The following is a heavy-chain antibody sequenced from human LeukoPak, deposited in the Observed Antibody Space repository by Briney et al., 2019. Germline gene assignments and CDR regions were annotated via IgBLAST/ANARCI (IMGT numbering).Heavy chain of an antibody. CDR1: GFPFSSYS. Sequence: GGSLRLSCAASGFPFSSYSMIWVPQAPGKGLEWVSSISSSSSYIYYADSVTGRFTISRDNAKNSLYLQMSSLRAEETAVYYCASPASHSSSAAFDIWGQGTMVTVSS. D-gene: IGHD6-6*01. CDR3: ASPASHSSSAAFDI. V-gene: IGHV3-21*01. CDR2: ISSSSSYI. J-gene: IGHJ3*02.